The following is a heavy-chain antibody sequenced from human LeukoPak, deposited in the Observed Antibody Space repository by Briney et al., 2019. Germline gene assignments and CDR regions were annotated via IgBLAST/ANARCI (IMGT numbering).Heavy chain of an antibody. D-gene: IGHD5-18*01. CDR1: VDSVSSNSAA. CDR2: TYYRSKWYN. Sequence: SQTLSLTCAISVDSVSSNSAAWNWIRQSPSRGLEWLRRTYYRSKWYNDYAVSVKSRITINPDTSKNQFSLQLNSVTPEDTAVYYCARAKGYSYGHYYFDYWGQGTLVTVSS. CDR3: ARAKGYSYGHYYFDY. J-gene: IGHJ4*02. V-gene: IGHV6-1*01.